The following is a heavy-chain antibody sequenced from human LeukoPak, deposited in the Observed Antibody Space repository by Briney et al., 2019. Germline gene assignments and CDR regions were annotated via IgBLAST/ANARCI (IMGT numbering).Heavy chain of an antibody. CDR2: IIPILGIA. Sequence: SVKVSCKASGGTFSSYAISWVRQAPGQGLEWMGRIIPILGIADYAQKFQGRVTITADKSTSTAYMELSSLRSEDTAVYYCARDLVDGYNYSGYWGQGTLVTVSS. V-gene: IGHV1-69*04. J-gene: IGHJ4*02. CDR3: ARDLVDGYNYSGY. CDR1: GGTFSSYA. D-gene: IGHD5-24*01.